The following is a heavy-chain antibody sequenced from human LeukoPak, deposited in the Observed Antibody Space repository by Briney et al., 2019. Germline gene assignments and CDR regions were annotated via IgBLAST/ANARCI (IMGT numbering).Heavy chain of an antibody. V-gene: IGHV3-48*01. CDR1: GFPFGTYS. CDR3: ARGIWNDPYY. J-gene: IGHJ4*02. Sequence: PGGSLRLSCAASGFPFGTYSMNWVRQAPGKGLEWVSYISSGSSTIYYADSVKGRFTISRDNAKNSLYLQMNSLRAEDTAVYYCARGIWNDPYYWGQGTLVTVSS. D-gene: IGHD1-1*01. CDR2: ISSGSSTI.